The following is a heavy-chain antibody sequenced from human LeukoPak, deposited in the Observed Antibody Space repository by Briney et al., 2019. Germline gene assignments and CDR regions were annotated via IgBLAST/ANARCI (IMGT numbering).Heavy chain of an antibody. J-gene: IGHJ4*02. D-gene: IGHD3-10*01. Sequence: PETLSLTCTVSGGSVSSGSYYWSWIRQPPGKGLEWIGYIYYSGSTNYNPSLKSRVTISVDTSKNQFSLRLSSVTAADTAVYYCARTSGSGVDYWGQGTLVTVSS. CDR1: GGSVSSGSYY. V-gene: IGHV4-61*01. CDR3: ARTSGSGVDY. CDR2: IYYSGST.